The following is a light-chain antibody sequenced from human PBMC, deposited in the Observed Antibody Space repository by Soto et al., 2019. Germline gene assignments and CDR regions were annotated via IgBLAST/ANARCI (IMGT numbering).Light chain of an antibody. CDR2: EVS. Sequence: LTQTPSASGSPGQSFTISCTGTTSDVGAYNYVSWYQQHPGKAPKLMIYEVSYRPSGVPDRFSGYKSGNTACLTVSGLQAEDEADYYCSSYAGSSNVLGTGTKVTVL. CDR1: TSDVGAYNY. CDR3: SSYAGSSNV. V-gene: IGLV2-8*01. J-gene: IGLJ1*01.